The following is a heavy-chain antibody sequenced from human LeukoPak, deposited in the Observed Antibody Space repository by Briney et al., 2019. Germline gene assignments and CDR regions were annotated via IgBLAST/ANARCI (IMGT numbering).Heavy chain of an antibody. J-gene: IGHJ4*02. Sequence: SSVKLTFKASGGTFSSYAISWVRQAPGQGLEWMGGIIPIFGTANYAQKFQGRVTITADESTSTAYMELSSLRSEDTAVYYCARHEWELTDFEYWGQGTLVTVSS. V-gene: IGHV1-69*01. D-gene: IGHD1-26*01. CDR3: ARHEWELTDFEY. CDR1: GGTFSSYA. CDR2: IIPIFGTA.